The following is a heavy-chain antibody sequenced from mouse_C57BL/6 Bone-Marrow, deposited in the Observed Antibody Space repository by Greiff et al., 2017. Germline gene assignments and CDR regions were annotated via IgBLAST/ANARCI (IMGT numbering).Heavy chain of an antibody. CDR1: GYSFTSGYY. CDR3: ARGYYGSSGYAMDY. J-gene: IGHJ4*01. D-gene: IGHD1-1*01. Sequence: EVKLVESGPGLVKPCPSLSLSCSVTGYSFTSGYYWNWIRQFPGNKLELMGYISYDGSNNYNPSFKKRITLTRDTSKNQFFLKLNSVTTEDTATYYCARGYYGSSGYAMDYWGQGTSLTVSS. CDR2: ISYDGSN. V-gene: IGHV3-6*01.